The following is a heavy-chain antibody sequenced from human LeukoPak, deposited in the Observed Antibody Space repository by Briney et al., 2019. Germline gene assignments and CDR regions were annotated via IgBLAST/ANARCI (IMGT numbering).Heavy chain of an antibody. CDR3: ARDRAGGYGMDV. CDR1: GFTFSSYA. J-gene: IGHJ6*02. V-gene: IGHV3-21*01. Sequence: GGSLRLSCAASGFTFSSYAMHWVRQAPGKGLEWVSSISSSSSYIYYADSVKGRFTISRDNAKNSLYLQMNSLRAEDTAVYYCARDRAGGYGMDVWGQGTTVTVSS. D-gene: IGHD2-15*01. CDR2: ISSSSSYI.